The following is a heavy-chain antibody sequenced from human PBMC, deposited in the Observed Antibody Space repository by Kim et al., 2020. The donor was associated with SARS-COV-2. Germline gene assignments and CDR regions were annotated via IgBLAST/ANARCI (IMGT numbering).Heavy chain of an antibody. V-gene: IGHV3-33*05. CDR3: ARDGGHDYDILTGYYITLLLS. J-gene: IGHJ4*02. CDR2: ISYDGSNK. Sequence: GGSLRLSCAASGFTFSSYGMHWVRQAPGKGLEWVAVISYDGSNKYYADSVKGRFTISRDNSKNTLYLQMNSLRAEDTAVYYCARDGGHDYDILTGYYITLLLSWGQGTLVTVSS. D-gene: IGHD3-9*01. CDR1: GFTFSSYG.